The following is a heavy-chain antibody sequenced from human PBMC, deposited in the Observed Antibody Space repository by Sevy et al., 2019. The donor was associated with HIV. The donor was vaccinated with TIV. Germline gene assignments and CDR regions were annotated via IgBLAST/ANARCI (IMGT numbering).Heavy chain of an antibody. J-gene: IGHJ4*02. CDR1: GFNFNIYS. CDR2: LSFGCGKI. V-gene: IGHV3-23*01. D-gene: IGHD2-8*01. CDR3: AREGCTRPHDY. Sequence: GGSLRLSCAVSGFNFNIYSMSWVRQAPGKGLEWVSTLSFGCGKINYADSVKGRFIISRDDSKNTRYLQMNGRRAEDTTVYFCAREGCTRPHDYWGQGTLVTVSS.